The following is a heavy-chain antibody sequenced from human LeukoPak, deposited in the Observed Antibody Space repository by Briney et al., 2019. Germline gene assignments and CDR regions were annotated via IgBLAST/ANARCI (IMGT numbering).Heavy chain of an antibody. V-gene: IGHV3-53*01. CDR2: IYSGGST. CDR3: ATGGRSGVAFES. D-gene: IGHD1-26*01. CDR1: GFIPSSNC. J-gene: IGHJ4*02. Sequence: GGSLRLSCTASGFIPSSNCMSWVRQAPGKGLEWVSLIYSGGSTYYADSVMGRSTLSRDKSNNTLYLQMNSLRAEDTAVYYCATGGRSGVAFESWGQGTLVTVSA.